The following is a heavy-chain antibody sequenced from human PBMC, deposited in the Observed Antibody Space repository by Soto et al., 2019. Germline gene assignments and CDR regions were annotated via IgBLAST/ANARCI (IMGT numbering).Heavy chain of an antibody. CDR2: INHSGST. Sequence: SETLSLTCAVYGGSFSGYYWSWIRQPPGKGLEWIGEINHSGSTNYNPSLKSRVTISVDTSKNQFSLKLSSVTAADTAVYYCAREGGGYCSGGSCRYYYYYMDVWGKGTTVTVSS. D-gene: IGHD2-15*01. J-gene: IGHJ6*03. CDR3: AREGGGYCSGGSCRYYYYYMDV. V-gene: IGHV4-34*01. CDR1: GGSFSGYY.